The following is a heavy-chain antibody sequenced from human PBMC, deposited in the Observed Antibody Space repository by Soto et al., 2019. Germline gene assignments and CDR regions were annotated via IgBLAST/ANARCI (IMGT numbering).Heavy chain of an antibody. D-gene: IGHD4-17*01. V-gene: IGHV3-21*01. Sequence: EVQLVESGGGLVKPGGSLRLSCAASGFTFSSYSMNWVRQAPGKGLEWVSSISSSSSYIYYADSVKGRFTISRDNAKNSHYLQMNSRRAEDTAVYYCARCPDYGDISGAFDIWGQGTMVTVSS. CDR3: ARCPDYGDISGAFDI. CDR2: ISSSSSYI. CDR1: GFTFSSYS. J-gene: IGHJ3*02.